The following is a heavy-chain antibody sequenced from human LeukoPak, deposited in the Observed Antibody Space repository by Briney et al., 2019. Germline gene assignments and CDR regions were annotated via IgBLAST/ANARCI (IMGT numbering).Heavy chain of an antibody. D-gene: IGHD6-13*01. V-gene: IGHV4-59*01. CDR1: GGSISSYY. CDR3: ARLWDDGGQLAPDAFDI. J-gene: IGHJ3*02. Sequence: SETLSLTCTVSGGSISSYYWSWIRQPPGKGLEWIGYIYYSGSTNYNPSLKSRVTISVDTSKNQFSLKLSSVTAADTAVYYCARLWDDGGQLAPDAFDIWGQGTMVTVSS. CDR2: IYYSGST.